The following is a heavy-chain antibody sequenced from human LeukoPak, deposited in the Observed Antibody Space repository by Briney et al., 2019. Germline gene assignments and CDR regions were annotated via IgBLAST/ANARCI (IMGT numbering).Heavy chain of an antibody. Sequence: SETLSLTCAVYGGSFSGYYWSWIRRPPGTGLEWIGEINHSGSTNYNPSLKSRVTISIDTSRNQVSLKLKSVTAADTAVYFCARRGGSYWGFDPWGQGTLVTVSS. CDR2: INHSGST. J-gene: IGHJ5*02. CDR1: GGSFSGYY. V-gene: IGHV4-34*01. D-gene: IGHD1-26*01. CDR3: ARRGGSYWGFDP.